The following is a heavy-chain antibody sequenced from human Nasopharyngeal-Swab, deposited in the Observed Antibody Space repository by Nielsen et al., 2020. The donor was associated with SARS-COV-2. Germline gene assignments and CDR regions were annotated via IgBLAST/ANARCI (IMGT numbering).Heavy chain of an antibody. Sequence: GGSLRLSCAASGFTFSSYGMHWVRQAPGKGLEWVAVISYDGSNKYHVDSVKGRFTISRDNSKNTLYLQMNSLRAEDTAVYYCARDRASGDSYFDYWGQGTLVTVSS. V-gene: IGHV3-30*03. CDR3: ARDRASGDSYFDY. CDR2: ISYDGSNK. CDR1: GFTFSSYG. J-gene: IGHJ4*02. D-gene: IGHD4-17*01.